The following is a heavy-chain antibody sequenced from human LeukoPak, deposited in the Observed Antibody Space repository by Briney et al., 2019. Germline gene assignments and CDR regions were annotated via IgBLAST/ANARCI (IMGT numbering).Heavy chain of an antibody. D-gene: IGHD2-2*01. J-gene: IGHJ6*03. CDR3: ARAVFGIVVVPASLGDYYYYMDV. CDR2: INPNSGGT. CDR1: GYTFTGYY. Sequence: ASVKVSCKASGYTFTGYYMHWVRQAPGQGLEWMGWINPNSGGTNYAQKFQGRVTMTRDTSISTAYMELSRLRSDDTAVYYCARAVFGIVVVPASLGDYYYYMDVWGKGTTVTVSS. V-gene: IGHV1-2*02.